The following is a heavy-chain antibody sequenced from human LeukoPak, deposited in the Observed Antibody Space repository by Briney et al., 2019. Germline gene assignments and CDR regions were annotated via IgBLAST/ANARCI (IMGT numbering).Heavy chain of an antibody. V-gene: IGHV3-74*01. CDR1: GFTISNFW. CDR2: INSDGSST. J-gene: IGHJ4*02. D-gene: IGHD2-21*02. CDR3: ARGAARCNGDCFPD. Sequence: GGSLGLSCAASGFTISNFWMHWVRQAPGKGLVWVSRINSDGSSTNYADSVKGRFTISRDNAKNTLYLQMNSLRAEDTAVYYCARGAARCNGDCFPDWGQGTLVTVSS.